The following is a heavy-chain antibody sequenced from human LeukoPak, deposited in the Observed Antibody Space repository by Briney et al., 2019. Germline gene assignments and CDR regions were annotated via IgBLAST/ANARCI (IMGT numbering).Heavy chain of an antibody. V-gene: IGHV4-39*01. CDR1: GGSISCSSYY. D-gene: IGHD3-22*01. Sequence: SETLSLTCTVSGGSISCSSYYWGWIRQPPGNELEWIGNLYYSGSTYYNPSLKSRVTISADTSENQFSLNLSSVTAADTAVYFCARSDSSGYYYPDYWGQGTLVTVSS. J-gene: IGHJ4*02. CDR3: ARSDSSGYYYPDY. CDR2: LYYSGST.